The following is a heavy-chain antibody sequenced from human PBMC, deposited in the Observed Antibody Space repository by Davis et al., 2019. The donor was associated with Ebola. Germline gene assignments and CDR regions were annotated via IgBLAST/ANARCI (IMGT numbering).Heavy chain of an antibody. CDR3: ARRANWGFDY. V-gene: IGHV4-39*07. Sequence: SETLSLTCTVSGDSISSSTYYWGWNRQTPGRGLEWIGSIHYSGRTHYKSSLKSRLNISLDTSKNQFSLKLSSVTPEDTAVYYCARRANWGFDYWGQGTLVTVSS. D-gene: IGHD7-27*01. CDR2: IHYSGRT. CDR1: GDSISSSTYY. J-gene: IGHJ4*02.